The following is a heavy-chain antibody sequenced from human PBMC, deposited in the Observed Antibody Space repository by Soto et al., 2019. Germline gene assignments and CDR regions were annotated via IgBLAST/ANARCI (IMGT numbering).Heavy chain of an antibody. V-gene: IGHV3-23*01. J-gene: IGHJ3*02. Sequence: HPGGSLRLSCAASGFTFSSYAMSWVRQAPGKGLEWVSAISGSGGTTYYADSVKGRFTFSRDNSKNTLYLQMNSLGAEDTAVYYCAKTANGWFSAFDIWGQGTMVTVSS. CDR3: AKTANGWFSAFDI. CDR1: GFTFSSYA. CDR2: ISGSGGTT. D-gene: IGHD6-19*01.